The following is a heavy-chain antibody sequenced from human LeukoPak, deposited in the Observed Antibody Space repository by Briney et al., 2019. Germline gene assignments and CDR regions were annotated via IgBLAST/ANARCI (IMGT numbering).Heavy chain of an antibody. Sequence: GGSLRLSCAASGFTFSTYWMSWVGQAPGKGVEGVAHIKQDGSEKYYVDSVKGRFTISRDNADNSLYLQMNSLRGEDTAMYYCARAGPGEFDYWGQGTLVTVSS. CDR1: GFTFSTYW. V-gene: IGHV3-7*04. CDR2: IKQDGSEK. CDR3: ARAGPGEFDY. D-gene: IGHD3-10*01. J-gene: IGHJ4*02.